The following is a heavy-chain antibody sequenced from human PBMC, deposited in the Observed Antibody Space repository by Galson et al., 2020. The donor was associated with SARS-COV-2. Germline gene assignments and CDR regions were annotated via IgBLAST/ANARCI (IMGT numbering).Heavy chain of an antibody. V-gene: IGHV3-15*01. J-gene: IGHJ3*01. Sequence: GESLKISCRGSGLIFSNAWMSWVRQAPGKGLEWVGRVKSKIDGGTTDYATPVKGRFIISRDDSEKTLYLQMDSLKTDDTAVYYCTADVHYYDSSGYYRNIDAFDVWGQGTKVIVSS. CDR2: VKSKIDGGTT. CDR3: TADVHYYDSSGYYRNIDAFDV. D-gene: IGHD3-22*01. CDR1: GLIFSNAW.